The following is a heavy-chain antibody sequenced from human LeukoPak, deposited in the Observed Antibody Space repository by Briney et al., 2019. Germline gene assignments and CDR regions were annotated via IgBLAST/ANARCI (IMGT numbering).Heavy chain of an antibody. D-gene: IGHD4-17*01. J-gene: IGHJ5*02. V-gene: IGHV1-69*04. CDR1: GGTFSSYA. CDR3: ARPAYQDGDYNNWFDP. Sequence: ASVKVSCKASGGTFSSYAISWVRQAPGQGLEWMGRIIPILGIANYAQKFQGRVTITADKSTSTAYMELSSLRSEDTAVYYCARPAYQDGDYNNWFDPWGQGTLVTVSS. CDR2: IIPILGIA.